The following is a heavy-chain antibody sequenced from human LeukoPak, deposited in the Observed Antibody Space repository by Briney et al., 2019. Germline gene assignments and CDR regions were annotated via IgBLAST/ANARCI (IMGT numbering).Heavy chain of an antibody. CDR1: GFTFSTYW. J-gene: IGHJ5*02. Sequence: GGSLRLSCAASGFTFSTYWMYWVRQTPGKGLQWVSRIGRDGTQPTYADFVKGRFTISRDNAKNTLYLQMNSLRPEDTAVYYCARAGDDVVLGPAPVGGSPYNWFDPWGQGTLVTVSS. CDR2: IGRDGTQP. CDR3: ARAGDDVVLGPAPVGGSPYNWFDP. D-gene: IGHD2-2*01. V-gene: IGHV3-74*01.